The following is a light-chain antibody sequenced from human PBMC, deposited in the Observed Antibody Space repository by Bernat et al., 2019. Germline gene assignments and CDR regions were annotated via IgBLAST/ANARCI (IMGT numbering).Light chain of an antibody. Sequence: EIVMTQSPATLSVSPGERATLSCRASQSFSTNCAWYQQQPGQAPRLLIYDISTRATGIPARFSGSGSGTEFTLTISSLQSEDFAVYFCQQYYTWPLTFGGGTKVVIK. J-gene: IGKJ4*01. CDR2: DIS. V-gene: IGKV3-15*01. CDR1: QSFSTN. CDR3: QQYYTWPLT.